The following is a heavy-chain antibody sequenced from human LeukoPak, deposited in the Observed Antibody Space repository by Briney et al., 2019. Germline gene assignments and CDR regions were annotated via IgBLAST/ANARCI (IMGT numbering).Heavy chain of an antibody. CDR3: ARGMGRGGQWLPYGNWFDP. V-gene: IGHV4-38-2*01. CDR2: IYTSGST. Sequence: SETLSLTCAVSGYSSSSGYYWGWIRQPPGKGLEWVGRIYTSGSTNYNPSLKSRVTISVDTSKNQFSLKLSSVTAADTAVYYCARGMGRGGQWLPYGNWFDPWGQGTLVTVSS. D-gene: IGHD6-19*01. CDR1: GYSSSSGYY. J-gene: IGHJ5*02.